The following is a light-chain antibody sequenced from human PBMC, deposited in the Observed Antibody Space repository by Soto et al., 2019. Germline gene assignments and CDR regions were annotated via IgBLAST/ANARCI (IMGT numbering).Light chain of an antibody. Sequence: SYELTQPSSVSVSPGQTVRITCSGDILAKKYARWFQQKPGQAPVVVIYKDSARPSGIPERFSGSSSGTTVTLTISGAQVEDEADYYCYSAADNSLEVFGGGTKLTVL. CDR1: ILAKKY. V-gene: IGLV3-27*01. CDR2: KDS. CDR3: YSAADNSLEV. J-gene: IGLJ2*01.